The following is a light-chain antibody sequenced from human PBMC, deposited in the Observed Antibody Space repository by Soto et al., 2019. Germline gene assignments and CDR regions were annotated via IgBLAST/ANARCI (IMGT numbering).Light chain of an antibody. CDR1: QSLGNNY. CDR3: QQYVISVT. CDR2: GAT. J-gene: IGKJ5*01. V-gene: IGKV3-20*01. Sequence: ALTQSPGSLSLSPGQTATLSCRASQSLGNNYLAWVQQRPGQAPRLLIYGATHWASGISERFGGSGSGSEFTLTISGLEPEDSAVYYCQQYVISVTFGQGTRLEIK.